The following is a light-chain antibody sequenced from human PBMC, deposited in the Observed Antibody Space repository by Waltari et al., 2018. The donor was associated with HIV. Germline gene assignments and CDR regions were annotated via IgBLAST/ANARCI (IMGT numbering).Light chain of an antibody. V-gene: IGLV2-14*03. J-gene: IGLJ1*01. Sequence: QSALTQPASVSGSPGQSITISCTGTRNDVGRSNYVPWHQQHPGEAPKLIIHDVSDRPSGISNRFSGSKSGNTASLTISGLQTEDEADYYCSSYTSSTTYVFGTGTRVTVL. CDR1: RNDVGRSNY. CDR2: DVS. CDR3: SSYTSSTTYV.